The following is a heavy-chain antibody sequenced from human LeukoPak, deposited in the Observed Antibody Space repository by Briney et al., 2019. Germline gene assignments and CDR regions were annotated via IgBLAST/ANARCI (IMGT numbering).Heavy chain of an antibody. V-gene: IGHV4-59*01. J-gene: IGHJ5*02. CDR3: ARREYSSGWLGDNWFDP. CDR2: IYYSGST. CDR1: GGSISSYY. Sequence: SETLSLTCTVSGGSISSYYWSWIRQPPGKGLEWIGYIYYSGSTNYNPSLKSRVTISVDTSKNQFSLELSSVTAADTAVYYCARREYSSGWLGDNWFDPWGQGTLVTVSS. D-gene: IGHD6-19*01.